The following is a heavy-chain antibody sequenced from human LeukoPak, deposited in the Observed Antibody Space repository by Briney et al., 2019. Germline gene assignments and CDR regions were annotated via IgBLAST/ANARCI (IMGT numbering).Heavy chain of an antibody. CDR2: INIGGTNT. CDR3: TTDRRSLVDY. D-gene: IGHD6-6*01. CDR1: GFAFNDYY. V-gene: IGHV3-11*01. J-gene: IGHJ4*02. Sequence: GGSLRLSCAASGFAFNDYYMSWIRQAPGKGLEWLSYINIGGTNTHYADSVKGRFTISRDNAKKSLYLEMNNLRAEDTAVYYCTTDRRSLVDYWGQGTLVTVSS.